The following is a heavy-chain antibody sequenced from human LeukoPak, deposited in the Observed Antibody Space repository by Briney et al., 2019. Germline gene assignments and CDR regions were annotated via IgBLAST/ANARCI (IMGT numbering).Heavy chain of an antibody. V-gene: IGHV2-70*11. J-gene: IGHJ6*03. CDR2: IDWDDDK. D-gene: IGHD5-12*01. CDR1: GFSLSTSGMC. CDR3: ARINTLPSSGPRHHMDV. Sequence: SGPTLVNPTQTLTLTCTFSGFSLSTSGMCVSWIRQPPGKALEWLARIDWDDDKYYSTSLKTRLTISKDTSKNQVVLTMTNVDPVDTATYFCARINTLPSSGPRHHMDVWGNGTTVTVSS.